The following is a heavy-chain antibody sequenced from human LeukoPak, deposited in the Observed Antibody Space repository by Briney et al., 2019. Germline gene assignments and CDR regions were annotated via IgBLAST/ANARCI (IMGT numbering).Heavy chain of an antibody. CDR1: GYTFTGYY. Sequence: GASVKVSCKASGYTFTGYYMHWVRQAPGQGLEWMGWINPNSGGTNYAQKFQGRVTMTRDTSISTAYMELSRLRSDDTAEYYCARDLMVRGVNKVGMDVWGQGTTVTVSS. J-gene: IGHJ6*02. CDR2: INPNSGGT. D-gene: IGHD3-10*01. CDR3: ARDLMVRGVNKVGMDV. V-gene: IGHV1-2*02.